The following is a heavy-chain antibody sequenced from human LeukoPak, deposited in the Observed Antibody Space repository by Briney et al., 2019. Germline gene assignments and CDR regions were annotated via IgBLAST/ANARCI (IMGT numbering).Heavy chain of an antibody. D-gene: IGHD5-24*01. J-gene: IGHJ3*02. V-gene: IGHV1-46*01. Sequence: ASVTVSCKASGYTFTSYYMHWVRQAPGQGLEWIGIINPSGGSTSYAQKFQGRVTMTRDMSTSTVYMELSSLRSEDTAVYYCAREDGRDGYNRDAFDIWGQGTMVTVSS. CDR3: AREDGRDGYNRDAFDI. CDR2: INPSGGST. CDR1: GYTFTSYY.